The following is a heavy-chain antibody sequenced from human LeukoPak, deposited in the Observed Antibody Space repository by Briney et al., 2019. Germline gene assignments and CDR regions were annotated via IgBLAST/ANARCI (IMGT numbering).Heavy chain of an antibody. CDR1: GGSISSYY. Sequence: SETLSLTCTVSGGSISSYYWSWIRQPPGKGLEWIGYMYHCGTTNYNPSLKSRVTISIDTSKDQFSLKLTSVTAADTAVYYCARNNGPVLEPWGQGSLVTVSS. J-gene: IGHJ5*02. CDR3: ARNNGPVLEP. D-gene: IGHD1-14*01. CDR2: MYHCGTT. V-gene: IGHV4-59*08.